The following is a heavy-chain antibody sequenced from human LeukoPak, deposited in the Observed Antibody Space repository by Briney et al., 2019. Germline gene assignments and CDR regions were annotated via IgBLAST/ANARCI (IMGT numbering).Heavy chain of an antibody. J-gene: IGHJ4*02. CDR2: IYHSGST. CDR1: GGSISSGGYY. CDR3: ARVESRVTMRH. V-gene: IGHV4-30-2*01. D-gene: IGHD3-10*01. Sequence: SQTLSLTCTVSGGSISSGGYYWSWIRQPPGKGLEWIGYIYHSGSTYYNPSLKSRVTISVDKSKNQFSLKLSSVTAADTAVYYCARVESRVTMRHWGQGTLVTVSS.